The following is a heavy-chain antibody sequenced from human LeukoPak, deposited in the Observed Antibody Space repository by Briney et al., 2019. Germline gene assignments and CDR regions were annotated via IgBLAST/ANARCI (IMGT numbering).Heavy chain of an antibody. CDR1: GFTFSTYA. D-gene: IGHD3-10*01. CDR3: AKDLRPRAPLWYFDY. J-gene: IGHJ4*02. Sequence: PGGSLRLSCAASGFTFSTYAMLWVRQAPGKGLEWVAIISYDGNSKYYADSVKGRFTISRDNSKNTLYLQMTSLRVEDTAVYYCAKDLRPRAPLWYFDYWGQGALVTVSS. V-gene: IGHV3-30*04. CDR2: ISYDGNSK.